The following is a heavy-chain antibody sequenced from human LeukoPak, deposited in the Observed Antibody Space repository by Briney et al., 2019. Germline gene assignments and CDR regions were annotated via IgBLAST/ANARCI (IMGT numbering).Heavy chain of an antibody. CDR2: IYTSGST. J-gene: IGHJ4*02. D-gene: IGHD6-19*01. V-gene: IGHV4-61*02. Sequence: PSETLSLTCTVSGGSISSGSYYWGWLPQPAGKGLEWVGRIYTSGSTNYNPSLKSRVTISVDTSKNQFSLKLSSVTAADTAVYYCARDGYSLGYSSGWYDYGGQGTLVTVS. CDR1: GGSISSGSYY. CDR3: ARDGYSLGYSSGWYDY.